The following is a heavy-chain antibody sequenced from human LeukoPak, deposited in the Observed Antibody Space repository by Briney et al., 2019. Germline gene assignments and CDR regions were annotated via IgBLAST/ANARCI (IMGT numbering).Heavy chain of an antibody. CDR2: ISASGGAT. CDR3: ARDSSYYGSGSYYNY. CDR1: GFTFSSYA. D-gene: IGHD3-10*01. Sequence: GGSLRLSCAASGFTFSSYAMSWVRQTPGKGLEWVSTISASGGATYYADSVKGRFTISRDNFRNTLYLQMNSLRAEDTAVYYCARDSSYYGSGSYYNYWGQGTLVTVSS. V-gene: IGHV3-23*01. J-gene: IGHJ4*02.